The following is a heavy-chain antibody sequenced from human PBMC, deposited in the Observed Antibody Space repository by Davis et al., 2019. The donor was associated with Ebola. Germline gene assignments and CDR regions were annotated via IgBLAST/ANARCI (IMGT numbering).Heavy chain of an antibody. CDR1: GFTFSSYA. V-gene: IGHV3-23*01. CDR2: ISGSGGST. J-gene: IGHJ4*02. Sequence: GESLKISCAASGFTFSSYAMSWVRQAPGKGLEWVSAISGSGGSTYYADSVKGRFTISRDNSKNTLYLQMNSLRAEDTAVYYCAKDGVTMKFSGWGQGTLVTVSS. CDR3: AKDGVTMKFSG. D-gene: IGHD3-22*01.